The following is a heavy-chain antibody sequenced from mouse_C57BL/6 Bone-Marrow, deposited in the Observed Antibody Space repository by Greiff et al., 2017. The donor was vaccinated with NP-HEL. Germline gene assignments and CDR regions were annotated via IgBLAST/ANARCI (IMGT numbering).Heavy chain of an antibody. J-gene: IGHJ2*01. Sequence: VQLQQSGPELVKPGASVKLSCKASGYTFTDYYMNWVKQSHGKSLEWIGDINPNNGGTSYNQKFKGKATLTVDKSSSTAYMELRSLTSEDSAVYYCARRPYYYGSSYGFDDWGKGTTLTVSS. CDR2: INPNNGGT. V-gene: IGHV1-26*01. CDR3: ARRPYYYGSSYGFDD. D-gene: IGHD1-1*01. CDR1: GYTFTDYY.